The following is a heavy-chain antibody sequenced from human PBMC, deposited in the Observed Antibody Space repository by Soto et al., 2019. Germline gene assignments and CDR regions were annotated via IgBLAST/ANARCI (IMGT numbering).Heavy chain of an antibody. V-gene: IGHV3-15*07. Sequence: GGSLRLSCAASGFTFSNAWMNWVRQAPGKGLEWVGRIKSKTDGGTTDYAAPVKGRFTISRDDSKNTLYLQMNSLKTEDTAVYYCTTANLTPYDYVWGSYRYDAFDIWGQGTMVTVSS. J-gene: IGHJ3*02. CDR1: GFTFSNAW. CDR2: IKSKTDGGTT. CDR3: TTANLTPYDYVWGSYRYDAFDI. D-gene: IGHD3-16*02.